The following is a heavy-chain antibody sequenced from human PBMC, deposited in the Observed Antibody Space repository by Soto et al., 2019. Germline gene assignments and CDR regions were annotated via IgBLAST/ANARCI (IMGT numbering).Heavy chain of an antibody. CDR3: ARGRSQWELKLDY. J-gene: IGHJ4*02. CDR1: GYIFTNFY. V-gene: IGHV1-46*01. Sequence: GASVKVSCKASGYIFTNFYMHWVRQAPGQGLEWMGIINPTGGFTTYAQNLQDRVNMTRDTSTGTVYMDLSSLRSEDTAVYYCARGRSQWELKLDYWGQGTPVTVSS. D-gene: IGHD1-26*01. CDR2: INPTGGFT.